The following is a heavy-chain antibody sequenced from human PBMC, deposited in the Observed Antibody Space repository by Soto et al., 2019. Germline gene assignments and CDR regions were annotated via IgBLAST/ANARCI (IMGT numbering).Heavy chain of an antibody. CDR1: GFTFSSST. Sequence: LRLSCAASGFTFSSSTMSWVRQAPGKGLEWVSAIIDSGGYTYYADSVKGRFTISRDNSKNTLYLQMNSLRAEDTALYYCAKETYYYYGMDVWGQGTTVTVSS. J-gene: IGHJ6*02. CDR3: AKETYYYYGMDV. V-gene: IGHV3-23*01. CDR2: IIDSGGYT.